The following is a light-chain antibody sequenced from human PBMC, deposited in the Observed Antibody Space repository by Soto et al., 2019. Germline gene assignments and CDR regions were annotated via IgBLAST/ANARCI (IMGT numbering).Light chain of an antibody. CDR3: QQYTSYWT. CDR2: DAS. V-gene: IGKV1-5*01. CDR1: QSINSW. Sequence: GDRVTITCRASQSINSWLAWYQQKLGKAPKLLIYDASSLESGVPSRFSGSGSGTEFTLTISSLQPDDFATYYCQQYTSYWTFGQGTKVEIK. J-gene: IGKJ1*01.